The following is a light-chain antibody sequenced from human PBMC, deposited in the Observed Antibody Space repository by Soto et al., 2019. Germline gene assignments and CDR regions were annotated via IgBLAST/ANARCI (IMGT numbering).Light chain of an antibody. Sequence: VETTQSPLSLPVSLGQPASISCRSSQSLVHSDGNTYLNWFQQRPGQSPRRLISRASQRDSGVPDRFSGGGSGTDFTLKISRVEAEDVAVYYCMQGTHWPWTLGQGTKVDIK. CDR1: QSLVHSDGNTY. CDR3: MQGTHWPWT. CDR2: RAS. J-gene: IGKJ1*01. V-gene: IGKV2-30*02.